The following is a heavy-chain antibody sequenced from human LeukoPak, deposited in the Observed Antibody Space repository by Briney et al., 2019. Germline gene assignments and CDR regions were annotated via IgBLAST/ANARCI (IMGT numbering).Heavy chain of an antibody. D-gene: IGHD4-17*01. CDR2: ISAYNGNT. CDR3: ARMPSLTTVTTDWYFDL. V-gene: IGHV1-18*01. Sequence: ASVKVSCKASGYTFTSYGISWVRQAPGQGLEWMGWISAYNGNTSYAQKLQGRVTMTTDTSTSTAYMELRSLRSDDTAVYYCARMPSLTTVTTDWYFDLWGRGTLVTVSS. J-gene: IGHJ2*01. CDR1: GYTFTSYG.